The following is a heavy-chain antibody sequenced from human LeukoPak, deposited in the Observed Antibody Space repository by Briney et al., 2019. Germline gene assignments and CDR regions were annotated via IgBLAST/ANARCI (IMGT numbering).Heavy chain of an antibody. CDR3: ARDGVAEPVTDY. J-gene: IGHJ4*02. V-gene: IGHV1-69*04. CDR2: IIPILSIA. CDR1: GGTFSSYA. D-gene: IGHD6-19*01. Sequence: ASVKVSCKASGGTFSSYAISWVRQAPGQGLEWMGRIIPILSIANYAQKFQGRVTITADKSTSTAYMELSSLRSEDTAVYYCARDGVAEPVTDYWGQGTLVTVSS.